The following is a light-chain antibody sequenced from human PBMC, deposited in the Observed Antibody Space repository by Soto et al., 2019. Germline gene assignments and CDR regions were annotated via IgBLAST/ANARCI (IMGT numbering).Light chain of an antibody. CDR2: DAS. CDR1: QSISSW. J-gene: IGKJ3*01. V-gene: IGKV1-5*01. CDR3: QQYNSYSLT. Sequence: DIQMTQSPSTLSASVGDRVTITCRASQSISSWLAWYQQEPGKAPKLLIYDASSLESGVPSRFSGSGSGTELTLTISSLQPDDFATYYCQQYNSYSLTFGPGTKVDIK.